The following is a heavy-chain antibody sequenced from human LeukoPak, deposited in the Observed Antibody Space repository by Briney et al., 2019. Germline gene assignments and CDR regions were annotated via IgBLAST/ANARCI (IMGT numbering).Heavy chain of an antibody. D-gene: IGHD3-10*01. CDR1: EFTFSDYS. CDR2: INDLGDII. V-gene: IGHV3-11*01. J-gene: IGHJ2*01. Sequence: PGGSLRLSCAASEFTFSDYSMTWIRQAPGKGLEWIAYINDLGDIIYYAASVKGRFIISRDNAKNSLYLQMNSLRAEDTAVYYCARVGVGTMVRAVSYWYFDLWGRGTLVTVSS. CDR3: ARVGVGTMVRAVSYWYFDL.